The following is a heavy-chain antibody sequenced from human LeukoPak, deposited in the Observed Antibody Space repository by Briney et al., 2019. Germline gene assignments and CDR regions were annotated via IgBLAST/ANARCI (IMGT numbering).Heavy chain of an antibody. CDR2: INAGNGNT. CDR3: ARADVDIVATLTDYYYYGMDV. V-gene: IGHV1-3*01. CDR1: GGTFSSYA. D-gene: IGHD5-12*01. J-gene: IGHJ6*02. Sequence: GASVNVSCKASGGTFSSYAISWVRQAPGQRLEWMGWINAGNGNTKYSQKFQGRVTITRDTSASTAYMELSSLRSEDTAVYYCARADVDIVATLTDYYYYGMDVWGQGTTVTVSS.